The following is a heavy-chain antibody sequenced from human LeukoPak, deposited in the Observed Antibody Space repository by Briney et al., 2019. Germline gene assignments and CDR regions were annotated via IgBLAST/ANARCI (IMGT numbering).Heavy chain of an antibody. J-gene: IGHJ4*02. V-gene: IGHV5-51*01. CDR1: GYSFTSYW. CDR3: ARQEGYCSGGSCYPYYFDY. CDR2: IYPGDSDN. Sequence: GESLKISCKGSGYSFTSYWIGWVRQMPGKGLEWMGIIYPGDSDNRYSPSFQGQVTISADKSISTAYLKWSSLKASDTAMYYCARQEGYCSGGSCYPYYFDYWGQGTLVTVSS. D-gene: IGHD2-15*01.